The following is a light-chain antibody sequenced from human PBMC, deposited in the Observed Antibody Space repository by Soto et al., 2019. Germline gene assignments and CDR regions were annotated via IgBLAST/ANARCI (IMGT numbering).Light chain of an antibody. J-gene: IGKJ1*01. CDR2: GAS. V-gene: IGKV3-20*01. CDR3: QQYSVSPWT. CDR1: EIITTRF. Sequence: EIVLTQSPGTLSLSPGERATLSCRASEIITTRFIAWYQQKRGQAPRLVIWGASRRATGIPDRFSGSGSWTDFTLTVSRLEPEDFAVYYWQQYSVSPWTFGQGTRVKIK.